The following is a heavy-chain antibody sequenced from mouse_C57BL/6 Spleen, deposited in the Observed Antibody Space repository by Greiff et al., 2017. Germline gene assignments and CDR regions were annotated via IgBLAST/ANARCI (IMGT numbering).Heavy chain of an antibody. Sequence: DVKLVESGGGLVKPGGSLKLSCAASGFTFSSYAMSWVRQTPEKRLEWVATISDGGSYTYYPDNVKGRFTISRDNAKNNLYLQMSHLKSEDTAMYYCARASMVTTGTYWGQGTLVTVSA. D-gene: IGHD2-2*01. CDR2: ISDGGSYT. J-gene: IGHJ3*01. V-gene: IGHV5-4*03. CDR3: ARASMVTTGTY. CDR1: GFTFSSYA.